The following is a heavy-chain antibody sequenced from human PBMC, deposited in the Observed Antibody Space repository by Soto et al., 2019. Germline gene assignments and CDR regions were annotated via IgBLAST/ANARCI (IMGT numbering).Heavy chain of an antibody. Sequence: GASVKVSCKASGYTFTSYAMHWVRQAPGQRLEWMGWINAYNGNTNYAQKFQGRVTITTDTSTSTAYMELRSLRSDDTAVYYCARVGCSSTSCYVWDNWFDPWGQGTLVTVSS. CDR3: ARVGCSSTSCYVWDNWFDP. V-gene: IGHV1-3*01. CDR2: INAYNGNT. CDR1: GYTFTSYA. J-gene: IGHJ5*02. D-gene: IGHD2-2*01.